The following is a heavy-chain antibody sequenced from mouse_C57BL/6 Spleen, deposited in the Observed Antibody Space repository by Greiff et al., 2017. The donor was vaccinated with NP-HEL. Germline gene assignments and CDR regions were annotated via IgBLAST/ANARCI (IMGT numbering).Heavy chain of an antibody. V-gene: IGHV1-52*01. CDR3: ARRDDLYAMDY. J-gene: IGHJ4*01. CDR1: GYTFTSYW. D-gene: IGHD2-12*01. CDR2: IDPSDSET. Sequence: QVQLQQPGAELVRPGSSVKLSCKASGYTFTSYWMHWVKQRPIQGLEWIGNIDPSDSETHYNQKFKDKATLTVDKSSSTAYMQLCSLTSEDSAVYYCARRDDLYAMDYWGQGTSVTVSS.